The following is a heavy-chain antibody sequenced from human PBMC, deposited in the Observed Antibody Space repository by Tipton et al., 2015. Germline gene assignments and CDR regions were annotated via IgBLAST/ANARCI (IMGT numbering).Heavy chain of an antibody. CDR3: AKDQVWIGGLSPPDYYYYGMDV. D-gene: IGHD3-10*01. Sequence: GSLRLSCAASGFTFTHYWMTWVRQAPGKGLEWVANIKPDGSESYYLESVEGRFTISRDNSKNTLYLQMNSLRADDTAVYYCAKDQVWIGGLSPPDYYYYGMDVWGQGTTVTVSS. CDR1: GFTFTHYW. CDR2: IKPDGSES. V-gene: IGHV3-7*03. J-gene: IGHJ6*02.